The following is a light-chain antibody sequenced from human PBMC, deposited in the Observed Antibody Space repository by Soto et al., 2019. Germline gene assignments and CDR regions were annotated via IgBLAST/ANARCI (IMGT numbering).Light chain of an antibody. CDR3: QNYDSAPIT. V-gene: IGKV1-27*01. CDR1: QGISTY. Sequence: DILMTQSPASLSVSEGDRATLSCRASQGISTYLAWYQQKPGKAPRLLIYDASTWEPGVPARFSGSGSGTDFTLTISGLQPDDIAVYYCQNYDSAPITFGQGTRLEIK. J-gene: IGKJ5*01. CDR2: DAS.